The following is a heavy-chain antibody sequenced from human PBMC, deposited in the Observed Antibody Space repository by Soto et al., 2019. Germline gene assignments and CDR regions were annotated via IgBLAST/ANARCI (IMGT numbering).Heavy chain of an antibody. J-gene: IGHJ4*02. D-gene: IGHD3-3*01. CDR2: IKQDGSEK. CDR1: GFTFSSYW. CDR3: AREEGVPGGDFWSGYYRWGFDY. V-gene: IGHV3-7*01. Sequence: GGSLRLSCAASGFTFSSYWMSWVRQAPGKGLEWVANIKQDGSEKYYVDSVKGRFTISRDNAKNSLYLQMNSLRAEDTAVYYCAREEGVPGGDFWSGYYRWGFDYWGRGTLVTVSS.